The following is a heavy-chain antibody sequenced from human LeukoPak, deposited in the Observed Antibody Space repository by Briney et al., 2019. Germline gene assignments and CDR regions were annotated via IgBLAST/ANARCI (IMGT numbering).Heavy chain of an antibody. J-gene: IGHJ4*02. CDR3: ARFTQSSGSSSHYLDY. V-gene: IGHV4-59*11. Sequence: SETLSLTCTVSGGSISNHHWSWIRQPPGKGLEWIGYIYDSGSTNYNPSLKSRVTISVDTSKNQLALKLSSVTAADTAVYYCARFTQSSGSSSHYLDYWGQGTLVTVSS. CDR2: IYDSGST. CDR1: GGSISNHH. D-gene: IGHD2-2*01.